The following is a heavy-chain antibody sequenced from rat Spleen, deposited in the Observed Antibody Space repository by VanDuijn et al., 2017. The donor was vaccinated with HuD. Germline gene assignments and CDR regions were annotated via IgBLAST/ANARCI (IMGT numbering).Heavy chain of an antibody. CDR3: ARHWGY. Sequence: EVKLVETGGGLVQPGRSLKLSCVASGFTFSSYWMYWIRQAPKKGLEWVASTSYEGSSTYYRDSVKGRFTVSRDNAKSTLYLQMDSLRSEDTATYYCARHWGYWGQGVMVTVSS. CDR1: GFTFSSYW. CDR2: TSYEGSST. J-gene: IGHJ2*01. D-gene: IGHD4-6*01. V-gene: IGHV5-29*01.